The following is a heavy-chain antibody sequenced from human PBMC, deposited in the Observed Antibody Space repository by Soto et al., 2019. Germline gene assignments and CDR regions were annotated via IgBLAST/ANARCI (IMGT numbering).Heavy chain of an antibody. D-gene: IGHD3-22*01. V-gene: IGHV1-18*01. CDR2: ISAYNGNT. CDR1: GYTFTSYG. Sequence: ASVKVSCKASGYTFTSYGIIWVRQAPGQGLEWMGWISAYNGNTNYAQKLQGRVTMTTDTSTSTVYMELRSLRSDDTAVYYCARKESGYYVGYWGQGTLVTVSS. CDR3: ARKESGYYVGY. J-gene: IGHJ4*02.